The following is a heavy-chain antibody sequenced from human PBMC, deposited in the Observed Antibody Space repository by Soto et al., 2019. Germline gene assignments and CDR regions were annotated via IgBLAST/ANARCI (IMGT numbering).Heavy chain of an antibody. Sequence: EVQLLESGGNLVQPGGSLRLSCAASGFAFSSYAMTWVRQAPGKGLEWVSALSGTGGTTYSVDSVRGRFTIARDNSKNTLYLQMNGLSPEDSAIYYCAKFIVGTGGSSGWPWFLDSWGQGTLVTVSS. V-gene: IGHV3-23*01. CDR2: LSGTGGTT. CDR3: AKFIVGTGGSSGWPWFLDS. J-gene: IGHJ4*02. CDR1: GFAFSSYA. D-gene: IGHD6-25*01.